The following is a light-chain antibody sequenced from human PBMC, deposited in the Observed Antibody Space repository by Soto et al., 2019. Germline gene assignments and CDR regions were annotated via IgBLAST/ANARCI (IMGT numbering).Light chain of an antibody. J-gene: IGLJ2*01. CDR3: TSYRSGSTPVV. V-gene: IGLV2-14*02. Sequence: QSALTQPASVSGSPGQSITISCTGTNSDLGSYNLVSWYQHHPGKAPKLMIYEVSNRPSGVSNRFSGSKSGNTASLTISGLQAEDEADYYCTSYRSGSTPVVFGGGTKLTVL. CDR2: EVS. CDR1: NSDLGSYNL.